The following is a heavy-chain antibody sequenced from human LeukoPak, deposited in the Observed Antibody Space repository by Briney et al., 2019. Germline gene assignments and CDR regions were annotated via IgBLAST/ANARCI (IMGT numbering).Heavy chain of an antibody. CDR2: ISGYSSYI. CDR3: AREERASFDY. D-gene: IGHD5-24*01. CDR1: GFTFSSYS. J-gene: IGHJ4*02. V-gene: IGHV3-21*01. Sequence: PGGSLRLSCAASGFTFSSYSMDWVRQAPGKGLEWVSSISGYSSYIYYADSVKGRFTISRDNAKNSLYLQMNSLRAEDTAVYYCAREERASFDYWGQGTLVTVSS.